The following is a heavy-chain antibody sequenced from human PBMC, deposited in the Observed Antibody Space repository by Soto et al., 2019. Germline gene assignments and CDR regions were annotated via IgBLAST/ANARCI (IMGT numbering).Heavy chain of an antibody. CDR2: IYPGGSDT. Sequence: GESLKISCKGSGYSFTSYWIGWVRQMPGKGLEWMGIIYPGGSDTRYSPSFQGQVTISADKSISTAYLQWSSLKASDTAMYYCARHRGQYYDFWSGYWTYYYGMDVWGQGTTVTVSS. V-gene: IGHV5-51*01. CDR3: ARHRGQYYDFWSGYWTYYYGMDV. J-gene: IGHJ6*02. D-gene: IGHD3-3*01. CDR1: GYSFTSYW.